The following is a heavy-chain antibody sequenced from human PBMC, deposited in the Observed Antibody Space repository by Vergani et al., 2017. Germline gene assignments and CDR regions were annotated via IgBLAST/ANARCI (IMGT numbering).Heavy chain of an antibody. J-gene: IGHJ4*02. CDR3: ARESIVSIRDDY. D-gene: IGHD2-21*01. CDR2: IYTSGST. Sequence: QVQLQESGPGLVKPSQTLSLTCTVSGGSISSGSYYWSWIRQPAGKGLEWIGRIYTSGSTNYNPSLKSRVTISVDTSKNRLSLKLSTVTAADTAVYYCARESIVSIRDDYWGQGTLVTVSS. V-gene: IGHV4-61*02. CDR1: GGSISSGSYY.